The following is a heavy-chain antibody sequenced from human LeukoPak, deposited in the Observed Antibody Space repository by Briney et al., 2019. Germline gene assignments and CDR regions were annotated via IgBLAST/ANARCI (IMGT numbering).Heavy chain of an antibody. CDR1: GGSISSSSYY. CDR2: IYYSGST. V-gene: IGHV4-39*01. CDR3: ASDSSSWRIPADY. J-gene: IGHJ4*02. D-gene: IGHD6-13*01. Sequence: PSETLSLTCTVSGGSISSSSYYWGWIRQPPGKGLEWIGTIYYSGSTYYNPSLKSRVTISVDTSKNQFSLKLSSVTAADTAVYYCASDSSSWRIPADYWGQGTLVTVSS.